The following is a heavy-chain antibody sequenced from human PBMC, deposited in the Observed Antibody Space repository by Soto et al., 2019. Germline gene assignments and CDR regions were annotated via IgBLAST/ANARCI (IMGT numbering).Heavy chain of an antibody. CDR3: VKGSGYGTSWLAFDY. V-gene: IGHV3-23*01. J-gene: IGHJ4*02. D-gene: IGHD6-13*01. Sequence: EVQLLESGGGLVQPGGSLRLSCAASGFTFSNYAMTWVRQAPGKGLEWVSGISGNGGSTYFADPVKGRFTISRDNSESTLYLQMNSLRDDDTAVYYCVKGSGYGTSWLAFDYWGRGILVTVSS. CDR1: GFTFSNYA. CDR2: ISGNGGST.